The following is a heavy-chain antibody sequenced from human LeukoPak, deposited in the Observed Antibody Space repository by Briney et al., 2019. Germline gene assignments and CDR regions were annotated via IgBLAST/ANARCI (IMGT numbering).Heavy chain of an antibody. D-gene: IGHD3-3*01. CDR1: GFSFRTYS. CDR3: GLGSGPLRFLEWLLYV. V-gene: IGHV3-21*01. CDR2: ISSSSSYI. Sequence: PGGSLRLSCAASGFSFRTYSFTWVRQAPGKGLEWASSISSSSSYIYYADSVKGRFTISRDNAKNSLYLQMNSLRAEDTAVYYCGLGSGPLRFLEWLLYVWGKGTTVTVSS. J-gene: IGHJ6*04.